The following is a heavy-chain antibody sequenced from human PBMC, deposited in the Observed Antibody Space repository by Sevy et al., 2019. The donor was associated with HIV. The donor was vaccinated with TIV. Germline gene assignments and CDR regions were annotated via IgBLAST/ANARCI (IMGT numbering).Heavy chain of an antibody. V-gene: IGHV1-46*01. CDR2: ISPSSGLT. CDR3: ARLRSCGGACYIFDY. D-gene: IGHD2-21*02. CDR1: GYTFINYD. Sequence: ASVKVSCKASGYTFINYDMQWVRQVPGQGLEWMALISPSSGLTTYAQKFQDRVTLTRDTSTNTVYMELSGLTSEDTAVYYCARLRSCGGACYIFDYWGQGALVTVSS. J-gene: IGHJ4*02.